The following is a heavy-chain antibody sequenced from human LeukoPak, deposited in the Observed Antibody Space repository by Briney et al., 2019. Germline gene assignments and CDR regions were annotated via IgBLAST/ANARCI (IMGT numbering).Heavy chain of an antibody. J-gene: IGHJ5*02. Sequence: PSETLSLTCTVSGGSISSYYWSWIRQPPGEGLEWIGYIYYSGSTNYNPSLNSRVTISVDTSKNHFSLKLSSVTAADTAVYYCARWSTGSYNNWFDPWGQGTLVTVSS. CDR2: IYYSGST. D-gene: IGHD1-26*01. CDR3: ARWSTGSYNNWFDP. CDR1: GGSISSYY. V-gene: IGHV4-59*01.